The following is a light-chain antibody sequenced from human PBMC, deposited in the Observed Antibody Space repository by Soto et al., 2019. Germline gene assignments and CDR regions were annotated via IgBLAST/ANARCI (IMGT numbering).Light chain of an antibody. CDR1: SIDVGGYNY. CDR2: EVS. Sequence: QSVLTQPPSASGSPGQSVTISCTGTSIDVGGYNYVSWYQQHPGKAPKLMIYEVSKRPSGVPDRFSGSKSGNTASLTVSGLQAEDEADYYCSSYAGSNNLGVFGGGTKVTVL. J-gene: IGLJ2*01. CDR3: SSYAGSNNLGV. V-gene: IGLV2-8*01.